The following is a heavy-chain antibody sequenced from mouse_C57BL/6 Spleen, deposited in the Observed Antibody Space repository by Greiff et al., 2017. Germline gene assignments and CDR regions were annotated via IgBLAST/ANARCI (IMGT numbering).Heavy chain of an antibody. Sequence: EVQVVESGPGLVLPSQSLSLTCSVTGYSITSGYSWNWIRQFPGNKLEWMGYISYDGSNNYNPSLKNRISITRDTSKNQFFLKLNSVTTEDTATXYCVYYDYDESYFDYWRQGTTLTFS. J-gene: IGHJ2*01. CDR1: GYSITSGYS. D-gene: IGHD2-4*01. CDR2: ISYDGSN. V-gene: IGHV3-6*01. CDR3: VYYDYDESYFDY.